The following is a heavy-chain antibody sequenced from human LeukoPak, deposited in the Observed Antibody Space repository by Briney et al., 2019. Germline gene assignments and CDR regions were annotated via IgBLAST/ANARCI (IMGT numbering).Heavy chain of an antibody. J-gene: IGHJ3*01. Sequence: GGSLRLSCAASGFTFKSYAMSWVRQAPGKGLEWVSVVSGSGGSTDYADSVKGRFTISRDNSMNTLYLQMNTLRAEDTAVYYCAKAVDTAMISAFGVWGQGTMITVSS. CDR1: GFTFKSYA. D-gene: IGHD5-18*01. V-gene: IGHV3-23*01. CDR2: VSGSGGST. CDR3: AKAVDTAMISAFGV.